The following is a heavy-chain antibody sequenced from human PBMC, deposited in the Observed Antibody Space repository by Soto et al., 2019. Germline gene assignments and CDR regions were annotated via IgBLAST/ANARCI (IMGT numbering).Heavy chain of an antibody. V-gene: IGHV3-30-3*01. CDR3: VVTNNREEYYFDY. CDR1: GFTFSSYA. CDR2: ISYDGSNK. Sequence: PGGSLRLSCAASGFTFSSYAMHWVRQAPGKGLEWVAVISYDGSNKYYADSVKGRFTISRDNSKNTLYLQMNSLRAEDTAVYYCVVTNNREEYYFDYWGQGTLVTVSS. J-gene: IGHJ4*02. D-gene: IGHD1-1*01.